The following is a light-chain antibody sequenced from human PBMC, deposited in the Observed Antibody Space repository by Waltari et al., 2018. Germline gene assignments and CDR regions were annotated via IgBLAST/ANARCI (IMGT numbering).Light chain of an antibody. CDR2: LSS. CDR3: QQTRTYPLT. Sequence: IQMTQSPSSLSASVGETVTISCRASQAVSTWLAWYQQRPGKAPKVLIYLSSSLQTGVPSRFAGSGSGTEFTLTISRLQPEDAATYFCQQTRTYPLTFGGGTKVEIK. V-gene: IGKV1-12*01. J-gene: IGKJ4*01. CDR1: QAVSTW.